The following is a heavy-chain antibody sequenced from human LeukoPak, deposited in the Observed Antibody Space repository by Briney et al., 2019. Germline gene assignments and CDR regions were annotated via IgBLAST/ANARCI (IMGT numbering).Heavy chain of an antibody. CDR3: AKDKSPSTYSSSWYNYYYGMDV. CDR2: ISSSSSTI. CDR1: GFTFSSYS. J-gene: IGHJ6*02. Sequence: GGSLRLSCAASGFTFSSYSMNWVRQAPGKGLEWVSYISSSSSTIYYADSVKGRFTISRDNAKNSLYLQMNSLRAEDTAVYYCAKDKSPSTYSSSWYNYYYGMDVWGQGTTVTVSS. D-gene: IGHD6-13*01. V-gene: IGHV3-48*04.